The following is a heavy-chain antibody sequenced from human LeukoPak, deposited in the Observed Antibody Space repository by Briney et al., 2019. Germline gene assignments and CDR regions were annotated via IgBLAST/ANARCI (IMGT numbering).Heavy chain of an antibody. J-gene: IGHJ5*02. D-gene: IGHD1-26*01. CDR3: ARDSGSYQYNWFDP. Sequence: SETLSLTCTVSGYSISSGYYWGWIRQPPGKGLEWIGSIYHSGSTYYNPSLKSRVTISVDTSKNQFSLKLSSVTAADTAVYYCARDSGSYQYNWFDPWGQGTLVTVSS. CDR2: IYHSGST. CDR1: GYSISSGYY. V-gene: IGHV4-38-2*02.